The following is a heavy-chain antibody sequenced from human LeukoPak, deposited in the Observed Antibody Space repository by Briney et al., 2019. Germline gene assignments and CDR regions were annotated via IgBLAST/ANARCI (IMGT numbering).Heavy chain of an antibody. Sequence: PSETLSLTCAVYGGSFSGYYWSWIRQPPGKGLEWIGEISHSGSTDYNPSLKSRVTISVDTSKNQMSLRLTSVTAADTAVYYCTRDGGVAVTPLDFDYWGQGTLVTVSS. CDR1: GGSFSGYY. CDR3: TRDGGVAVTPLDFDY. D-gene: IGHD6-19*01. CDR2: ISHSGST. J-gene: IGHJ4*02. V-gene: IGHV4-34*01.